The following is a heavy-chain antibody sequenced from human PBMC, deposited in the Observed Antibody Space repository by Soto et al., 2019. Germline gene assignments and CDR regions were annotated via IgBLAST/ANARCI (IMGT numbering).Heavy chain of an antibody. CDR1: GGSISSHY. J-gene: IGHJ4*02. Sequence: SETLSLTCNVSGGSISSHYWSWIRQPPGKGLEWIGYIYYNVNTKYNPSLQSRVSISMDVSTNQCSLKLNSATAADTAVYYCAMGNSPSLVPDYGGQGPLVTVSS. V-gene: IGHV4-59*11. CDR2: IYYNVNT. D-gene: IGHD5-12*01. CDR3: AMGNSPSLVPDY.